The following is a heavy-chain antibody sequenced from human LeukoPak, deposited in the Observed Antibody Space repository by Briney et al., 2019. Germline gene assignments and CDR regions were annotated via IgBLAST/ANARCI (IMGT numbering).Heavy chain of an antibody. D-gene: IGHD6-13*01. Sequence: ASVKVSCKASGGTFSSYAISWVRQAPGQGLEWMGGIIPIFGTANYAQKVQGRVTITTDESTSTAYMELSSLRSEDTAVYYCARSAAIAAATGSFDYWGQGTLVTVSS. CDR3: ARSAAIAAATGSFDY. CDR1: GGTFSSYA. J-gene: IGHJ4*02. V-gene: IGHV1-69*05. CDR2: IIPIFGTA.